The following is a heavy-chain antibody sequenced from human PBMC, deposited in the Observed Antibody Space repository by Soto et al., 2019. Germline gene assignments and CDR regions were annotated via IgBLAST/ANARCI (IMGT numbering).Heavy chain of an antibody. Sequence: QVQLVQSGAEVKKPGASVKVSCKASGYTFTSYGISWVRQAPGQGLEWMGWISAYNGNTNYAQKLQGRVTMTTDTSTSTAYMELRSLRSDATAVYYCAGQELVAAQYNWFDPWGQGTLVTVSS. J-gene: IGHJ5*02. CDR3: AGQELVAAQYNWFDP. V-gene: IGHV1-18*01. CDR1: GYTFTSYG. D-gene: IGHD2-15*01. CDR2: ISAYNGNT.